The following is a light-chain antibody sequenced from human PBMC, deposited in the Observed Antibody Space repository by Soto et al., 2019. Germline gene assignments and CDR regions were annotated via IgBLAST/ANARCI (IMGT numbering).Light chain of an antibody. CDR3: QQYNDWPPRWT. CDR1: QSVSFN. V-gene: IGKV3-15*01. Sequence: EIVMTQSPATLSVSPGERATLSCRASQSVSFNLAWYQQKPGQAPRLLIYGASTRATGIPARFSGGGSGTEFTLTISSLQSEDFALYYCQQYNDWPPRWTFGQGTRVDTK. J-gene: IGKJ1*01. CDR2: GAS.